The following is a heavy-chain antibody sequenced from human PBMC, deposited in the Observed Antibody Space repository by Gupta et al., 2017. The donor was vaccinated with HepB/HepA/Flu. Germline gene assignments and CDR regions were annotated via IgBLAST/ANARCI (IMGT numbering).Heavy chain of an antibody. CDR3: ARCPNWGSYYYYYMDV. CDR2: IIPIFGTA. CDR1: GGTFSRYA. V-gene: IGHV1-69*01. J-gene: IGHJ6*03. Sequence: QVQLVQSGAEVKKPGSSVKVSCKASGGTFSRYAISWVRQAPGQGLEWMGGIIPIFGTANYAQKFQGRVTITADESTSTAYMELSSLRSEDTAVYYCARCPNWGSYYYYYMDVWGKGTTVTVSS. D-gene: IGHD7-27*01.